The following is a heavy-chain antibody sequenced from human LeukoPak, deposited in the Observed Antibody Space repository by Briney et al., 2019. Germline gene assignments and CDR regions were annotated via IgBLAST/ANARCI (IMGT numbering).Heavy chain of an antibody. V-gene: IGHV3-7*01. D-gene: IGHD6-19*01. J-gene: IGHJ4*02. CDR3: ARDQVEEYSSGRYWGADLGY. CDR2: IKQDGSEK. Sequence: PGGSLRLSCAASGFTFSSYWMSWVRQAPGKGLEWVANIKQDGSEKYYVDSVKGRFTISRDNAKNSLYLQMNSLRAEDTAVYYCARDQVEEYSSGRYWGADLGYWGQGTLVTVSS. CDR1: GFTFSSYW.